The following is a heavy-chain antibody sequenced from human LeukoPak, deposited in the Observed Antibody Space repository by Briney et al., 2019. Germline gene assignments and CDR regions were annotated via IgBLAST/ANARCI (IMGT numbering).Heavy chain of an antibody. Sequence: SETLSLTCTVSGGSISSSSYYWGWIRQPPGKGLEWIGSIYYSGSTYYNPSLKSRVTISVDTSKNQFSLKLSSVTAADTAMYYCARHPNVDYWGQGTLVTVSS. CDR3: ARHPNVDY. CDR2: IYYSGST. J-gene: IGHJ4*02. D-gene: IGHD5-12*01. CDR1: GGSISSSSYY. V-gene: IGHV4-39*01.